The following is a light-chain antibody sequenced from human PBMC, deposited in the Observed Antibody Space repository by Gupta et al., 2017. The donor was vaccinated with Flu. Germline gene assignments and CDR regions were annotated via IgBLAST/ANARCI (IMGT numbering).Light chain of an antibody. V-gene: IGLV1-44*01. CDR1: TSNIGDNP. CDR3: AAWDGSLNGFV. CDR2: DDS. J-gene: IGLJ1*01. Sequence: QSVLTQPPSASGTPGHTVTISCTGSTSNIGDNPVNWYQQLPGTAPKLLIFDDSQRPSGVPDRFSGSKSGTSASLAITGLQSQDEADYSCAAWDGSLNGFVFGTGTKVTVL.